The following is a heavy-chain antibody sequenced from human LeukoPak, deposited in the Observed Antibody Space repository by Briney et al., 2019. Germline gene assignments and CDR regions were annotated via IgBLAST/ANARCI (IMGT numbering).Heavy chain of an antibody. Sequence: GASVKVSCKASGYTFTSYDINWVRQATGQGLEWMGWMNPNSGNTGYAQKFQGRVTMTRNTSISTAYMELCSLRSEDTAVYYCARGSGDYGYYGMDVWGQGTTVTVSS. CDR3: ARGSGDYGYYGMDV. J-gene: IGHJ6*02. CDR1: GYTFTSYD. D-gene: IGHD4-17*01. CDR2: MNPNSGNT. V-gene: IGHV1-8*01.